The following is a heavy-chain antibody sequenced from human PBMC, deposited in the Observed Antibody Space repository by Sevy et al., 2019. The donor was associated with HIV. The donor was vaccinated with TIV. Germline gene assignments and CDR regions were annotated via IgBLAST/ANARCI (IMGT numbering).Heavy chain of an antibody. CDR2: ISADGGVK. D-gene: IGHD3-22*01. J-gene: IGHJ3*01. CDR3: ARVNYYDSTSLGSFDV. Sequence: GGSLRLSCAASGFIFSNYAMTWVRQAPGRGLEWVAIISADGGVKYYADSVKGRFTISRDNSDNTLSLQMNSLRTEESALCYCARVNYYDSTSLGSFDVGGQGTMVTVSS. CDR1: GFIFSNYA. V-gene: IGHV3-30-3*01.